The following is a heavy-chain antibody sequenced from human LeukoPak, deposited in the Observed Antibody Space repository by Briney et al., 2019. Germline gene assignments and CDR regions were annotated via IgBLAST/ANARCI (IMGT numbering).Heavy chain of an antibody. CDR1: GFTFSNYY. J-gene: IGHJ4*02. CDR3: ATFGFNWNLGY. CDR2: INSDGRDR. D-gene: IGHD1-20*01. Sequence: GGSLRLSCAASGFTFSNYYVHWVRQPPGKGLVWVSRINSDGRDRGYVDSVKGRFTISRYNAKNTVYLQMNSLRAEDTAVYYCATFGFNWNLGYWGQGTLVTVSS. V-gene: IGHV3-74*01.